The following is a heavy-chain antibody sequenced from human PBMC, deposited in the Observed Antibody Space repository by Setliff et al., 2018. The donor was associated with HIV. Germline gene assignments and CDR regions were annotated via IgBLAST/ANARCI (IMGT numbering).Heavy chain of an antibody. J-gene: IGHJ4*01. CDR2: VYTSGTT. CDR3: ARRSGWSEDY. Sequence: SETLSLTCTVSGGSISSGHYYWSWIRQPAGKGLEWIGHVYTSGTTNYNPSLRSRVTISLDTSKNQFSLKLSSVAAADTAVYYCARRSGWSEDYWGHGTLVTVSS. V-gene: IGHV4-61*09. CDR1: GGSISSGHYY. D-gene: IGHD6-19*01.